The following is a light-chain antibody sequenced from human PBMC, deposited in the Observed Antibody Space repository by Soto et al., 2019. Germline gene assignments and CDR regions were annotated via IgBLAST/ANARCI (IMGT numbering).Light chain of an antibody. J-gene: IGLJ1*01. CDR3: SSFTSSTSYV. CDR2: DVN. Sequence: QSALTQPASVSGSPGQSIAISCTGTSSDVGSYNSVSWYQQYPGKAPKLMCHDVNNRPSGISDRFSGSKSGNTASLAISGLQAEDEADYYCSSFTSSTSYVFGTGTKVTVL. CDR1: SSDVGSYNS. V-gene: IGLV2-14*03.